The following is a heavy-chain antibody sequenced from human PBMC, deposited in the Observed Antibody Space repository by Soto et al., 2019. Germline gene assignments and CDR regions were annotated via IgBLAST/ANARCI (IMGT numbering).Heavy chain of an antibody. D-gene: IGHD3-22*01. CDR3: ARDRSYYDSSGSYSPPY. V-gene: IGHV3-23*01. Sequence: AGSMRLSCAASGFTFSSYAMNWVRQAPGKGLERVSAISGSAATTHFADSVKGRFTISRDNSKNTLYLQMNSLRAEDTAVYYCARDRSYYDSSGSYSPPYWGQGTLVTVSS. CDR1: GFTFSSYA. CDR2: ISGSAATT. J-gene: IGHJ4*02.